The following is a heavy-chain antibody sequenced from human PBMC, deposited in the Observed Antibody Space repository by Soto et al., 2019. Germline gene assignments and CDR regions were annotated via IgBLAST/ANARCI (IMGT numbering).Heavy chain of an antibody. CDR3: ARGASTFDY. CDR1: GFTFSNSA. V-gene: IGHV3-23*01. Sequence: EVQLLESGGGVAQPGGSLRLSCAASGFTFSNSAMSWVRQAPGKELEWVSTISGGSGDTSYADPVKGRFIVSRDDSRTTLYLQMNSLRAEDTALYYCARGASTFDYWGQGRPVIVSS. CDR2: ISGGSGDT. D-gene: IGHD2-2*01. J-gene: IGHJ4*02.